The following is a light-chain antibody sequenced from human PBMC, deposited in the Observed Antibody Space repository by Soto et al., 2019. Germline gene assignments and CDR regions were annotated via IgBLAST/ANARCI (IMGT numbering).Light chain of an antibody. CDR2: KAS. V-gene: IGKV1-5*03. Sequence: DIQMTQFPSTLSASVGDRVTITCRASQSISSWLAWYQQKPGKAPNLLIYKASSLASGVPSRFSGSGFGTEFTLTISSLQPDDIATYYCQQYDSYSTFGGRTKVEIK. CDR3: QQYDSYST. J-gene: IGKJ4*01. CDR1: QSISSW.